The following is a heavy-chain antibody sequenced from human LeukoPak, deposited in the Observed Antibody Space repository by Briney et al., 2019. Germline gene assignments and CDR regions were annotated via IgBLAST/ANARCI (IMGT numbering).Heavy chain of an antibody. V-gene: IGHV1-18*01. CDR3: ARVLTSGRQQLVLYNWFDP. J-gene: IGHJ5*02. CDR1: GCTFTSYG. Sequence: ASVKVSCKASGCTFTSYGISWVRQAPGQGLEWMGWTSAYNGNTNYAQKLQGRVTKTTDTSTSIAYMELRSLRSDDTAVYYCARVLTSGRQQLVLYNWFDPWGQGTLVTVSS. CDR2: TSAYNGNT. D-gene: IGHD6-13*01.